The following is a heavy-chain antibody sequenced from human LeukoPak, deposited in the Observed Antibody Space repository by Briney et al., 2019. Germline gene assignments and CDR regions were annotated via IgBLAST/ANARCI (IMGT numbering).Heavy chain of an antibody. CDR3: ARTCGYNYGSCG. CDR1: GGSISSGDYY. CDR2: IYYSGST. D-gene: IGHD5-18*01. V-gene: IGHV4-30-4*02. J-gene: IGHJ4*02. Sequence: SETLSLTCTVSGGSISSGDYYWSWIRQPPGKGLEWIGYIYYSGSTYYNPSLKSRVTISVDTSKNQFSLKLNSVTAADTAVYYCARTCGYNYGSCGWGQGTLVTVSS.